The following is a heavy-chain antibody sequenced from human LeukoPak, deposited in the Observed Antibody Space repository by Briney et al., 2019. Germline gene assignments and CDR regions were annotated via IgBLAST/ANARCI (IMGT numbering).Heavy chain of an antibody. J-gene: IGHJ4*02. Sequence: YPGRSLRLSCAASGFTFSSYAMHWVRQAPGKGLEWVAVISYDGSNKYYADSVKGRFTISRDNSKNTLYLQMNSLRAEDTAVYYCARYPRDIVATSPFDYWGQGTLVTVSS. CDR3: ARYPRDIVATSPFDY. D-gene: IGHD5-12*01. V-gene: IGHV3-30-3*01. CDR1: GFTFSSYA. CDR2: ISYDGSNK.